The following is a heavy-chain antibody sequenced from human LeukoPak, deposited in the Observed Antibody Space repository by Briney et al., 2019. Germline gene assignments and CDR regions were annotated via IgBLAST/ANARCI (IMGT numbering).Heavy chain of an antibody. CDR1: GGSISSYY. CDR2: IYYSGST. Sequence: PSETLSLTCTVSGGSISSYYWSWIRQPPGKGLEWIGYIYYSGSTNYNPSLKSRVTISVDTSKNQFSLKLSSVTAADTAVYYCARDSGDYWGQGTLVTGSS. V-gene: IGHV4-59*01. J-gene: IGHJ4*02. CDR3: ARDSGDY. D-gene: IGHD3-10*01.